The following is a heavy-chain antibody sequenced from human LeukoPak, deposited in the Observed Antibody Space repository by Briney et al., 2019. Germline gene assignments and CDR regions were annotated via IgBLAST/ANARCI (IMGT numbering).Heavy chain of an antibody. D-gene: IGHD5-18*01. CDR1: GFTVSDNY. J-gene: IGHJ4*02. CDR2: IYSDGST. V-gene: IGHV3-53*01. Sequence: GGSLRLSCAASGFTVSDNYMSWVRQAPGKGLEWVSIIYSDGSTYYADSVKGRFTNSRDNSKNPLYIQMNSLRAEDTAVYYCARDPGYNYGYDYWGQGTLVTVSS. CDR3: ARDPGYNYGYDY.